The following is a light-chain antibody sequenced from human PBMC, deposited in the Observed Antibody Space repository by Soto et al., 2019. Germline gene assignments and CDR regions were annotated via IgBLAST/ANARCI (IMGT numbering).Light chain of an antibody. CDR2: AAS. V-gene: IGKV1-9*01. CDR3: PQLTS. J-gene: IGKJ2*01. Sequence: IHLTQSPSSLSASVGDRVTITCRASQGISSYLAWYQQNPGQAHKLLIYAASTLQSGFPSRFSGSGSGTDFTLTISSLQPEDFATYYGPQLTSFGQGTQMAIQ. CDR1: QGISSY.